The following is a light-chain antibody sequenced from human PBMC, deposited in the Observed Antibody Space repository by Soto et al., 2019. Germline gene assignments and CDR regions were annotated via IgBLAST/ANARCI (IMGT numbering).Light chain of an antibody. CDR2: GAS. V-gene: IGKV3-20*01. Sequence: DIVLTQSPGTLSLSPGERATLSCRASQSVSNSYLAWYQQKPGQAPRLLIYGASSRATGIPDRFSGDGSGTDFTLTISRLEPDDFVVYYCQHYGTAPTWTFGQGTKVEVK. CDR3: QHYGTAPTWT. CDR1: QSVSNSY. J-gene: IGKJ1*01.